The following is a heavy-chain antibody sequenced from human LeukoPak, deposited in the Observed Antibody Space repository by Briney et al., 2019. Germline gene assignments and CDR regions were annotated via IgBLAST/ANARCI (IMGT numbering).Heavy chain of an antibody. CDR2: INHSGST. V-gene: IGHV4-34*01. J-gene: IGHJ4*02. CDR1: GGSFSGYY. Sequence: SETLSLTCAVYGGSFSGYYWSWIRQPPGKGLEWIGEINHSGSTNYNPSLKSRVTISVDTPKNQFSLKLSSVTAADTAVYYCARDAPVALIFDYWGQGTLVTVSS. CDR3: ARDAPVALIFDY. D-gene: IGHD2-15*01.